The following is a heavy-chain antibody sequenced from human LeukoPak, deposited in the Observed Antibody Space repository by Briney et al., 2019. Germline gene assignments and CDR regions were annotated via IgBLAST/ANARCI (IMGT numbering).Heavy chain of an antibody. CDR3: ARGLLVGNTGYYFDY. Sequence: SETLSLTCTVSGGSISGYYWTWIRQPPGKGLEWIGYVYYSGSTNYHPSLKSRVTLSVDTAKKQFSLKLNSVTAADTAVYYCARGLLVGNTGYYFDYWGQGTLVTVSS. CDR1: GGSISGYY. V-gene: IGHV4-59*01. D-gene: IGHD1-26*01. J-gene: IGHJ4*01. CDR2: VYYSGST.